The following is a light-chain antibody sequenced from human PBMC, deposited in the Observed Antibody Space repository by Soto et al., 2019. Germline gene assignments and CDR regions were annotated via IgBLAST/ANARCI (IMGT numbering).Light chain of an antibody. J-gene: IGKJ5*01. CDR1: QSVSSSR. V-gene: IGKV3-20*01. CDR2: DAS. Sequence: EIVLTQSPGTLSLSPGERATLSSRASQSVSSSRLGWYQQKPGQAPRLLIYDASGRVTDSPDRFSGSGSGTDFTLTISRLEPEDFAVYYCQQYGSSPITFGQGTRLEIK. CDR3: QQYGSSPIT.